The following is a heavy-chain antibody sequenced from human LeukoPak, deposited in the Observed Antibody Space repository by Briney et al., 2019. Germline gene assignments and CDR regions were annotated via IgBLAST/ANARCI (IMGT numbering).Heavy chain of an antibody. Sequence: GGSLRLSCAASGFTVSSNYMSWVRQAPGKGLEWVSVIYSGGSTYYADSVKGRFTISRDNSKNTLYLQMNSLRAEDTAVYYCARATSGPPLNYFDYWGQGTLVTVSS. CDR3: ARATSGPPLNYFDY. V-gene: IGHV3-53*01. J-gene: IGHJ4*02. CDR1: GFTVSSNY. CDR2: IYSGGST.